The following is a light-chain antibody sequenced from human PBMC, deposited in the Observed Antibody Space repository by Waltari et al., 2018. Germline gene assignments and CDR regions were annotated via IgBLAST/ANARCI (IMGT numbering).Light chain of an antibody. Sequence: QSVLTQPPSVSGAPGQRVTISCTGRSSNIGAGYDVHWYQHLPGTAPKLLIYGNSNRPSGVPDRFSGSKSGTSAALAITGLQAEDEADYYCQSYDSSLSGSVVFGGGTKLTVL. J-gene: IGLJ2*01. CDR2: GNS. V-gene: IGLV1-40*01. CDR1: SSNIGAGYD. CDR3: QSYDSSLSGSVV.